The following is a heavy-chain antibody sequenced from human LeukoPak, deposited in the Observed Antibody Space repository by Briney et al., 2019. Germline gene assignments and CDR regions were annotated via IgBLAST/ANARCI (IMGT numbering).Heavy chain of an antibody. CDR1: GGSFSGYY. V-gene: IGHV4-34*01. Sequence: SGALSLTCAVYGGSFSGYYWSWIRQPPGKGLEWIGEINHSGSTNYNPSLKSRVTISVDTSKNQFSLKLSSVTAADTAVYYCARGRRERQWLVFRGPFDYWGQGTLVTVS. J-gene: IGHJ4*02. CDR2: INHSGST. D-gene: IGHD6-19*01. CDR3: ARGRRERQWLVFRGPFDY.